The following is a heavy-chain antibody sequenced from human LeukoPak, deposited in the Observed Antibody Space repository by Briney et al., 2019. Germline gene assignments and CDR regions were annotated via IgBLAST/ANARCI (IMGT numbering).Heavy chain of an antibody. D-gene: IGHD4-17*01. V-gene: IGHV4-59*01. CDR3: ARLSPVTTGTGAFDS. CDR2: IYYSGSS. CDR1: GGSISSYS. Sequence: NASETLSLTCTVSGGSISSYSWSWIRQPPGKGLEWIGYIYYSGSSNYNSSLKSRVTISLDTSTNEFSLKLSSVTAADTAVYYCARLSPVTTGTGAFDSWGQGTLVTVSS. J-gene: IGHJ4*02.